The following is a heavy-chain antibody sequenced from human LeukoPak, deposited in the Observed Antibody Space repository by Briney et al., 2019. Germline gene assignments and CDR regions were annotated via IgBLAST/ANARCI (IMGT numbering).Heavy chain of an antibody. Sequence: GRSLRLSCAASGFAFSSYAMHWVRQAPGKGLEWVSAISGSGGSTYYADSVKGRFTISRDSSKNTLYLQMNSLRAEDTAVYYCAKDHMTGAARDFDYWGQGTLVTVSS. CDR3: AKDHMTGAARDFDY. CDR2: ISGSGGST. D-gene: IGHD6-25*01. V-gene: IGHV3-23*01. CDR1: GFAFSSYA. J-gene: IGHJ4*02.